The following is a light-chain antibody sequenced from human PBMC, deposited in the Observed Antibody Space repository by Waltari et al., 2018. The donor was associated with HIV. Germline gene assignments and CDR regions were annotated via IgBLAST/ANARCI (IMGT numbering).Light chain of an antibody. CDR3: HQSSSLPHT. CDR1: QSIGSN. CDR2: YAS. V-gene: IGKV6-21*01. Sequence: DIVLPQSPDSQSVSPKDQLTITCRASQSIGSNLHWYQQKPDQSPKRLIKYASRSFSGVPSRFSGSGSGTDFTLTISRLEAEDAATYYCHQSSSLPHTFGQGTKLEIK. J-gene: IGKJ2*01.